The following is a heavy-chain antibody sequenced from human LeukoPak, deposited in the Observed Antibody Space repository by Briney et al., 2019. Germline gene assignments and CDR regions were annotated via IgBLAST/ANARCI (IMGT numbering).Heavy chain of an antibody. D-gene: IGHD2-15*01. CDR2: ISGSGGSP. CDR3: AKGRVGGTYYFDY. CDR1: GFTFSSYA. Sequence: PPGGSLRLSCAASGFTFSSYAMSWVRQAPGKGLEWVSAISGSGGSPYYADSVKGRFTISRDNSKNTLYLQMNSLRAEDTAVYYCAKGRVGGTYYFDYWGQGTLVTVPS. V-gene: IGHV3-23*01. J-gene: IGHJ4*02.